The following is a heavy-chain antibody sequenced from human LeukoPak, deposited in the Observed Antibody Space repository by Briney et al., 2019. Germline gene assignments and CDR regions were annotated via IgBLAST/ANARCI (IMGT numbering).Heavy chain of an antibody. CDR1: GFTISSYW. V-gene: IGHV3-7*04. D-gene: IGHD6-6*01. J-gene: IGHJ4*02. CDR2: IKQDGTEK. Sequence: GGSLRLSCAASGFTISSYWMSWVRQAPGEGLEWVANIKQDGTEKYYMDSVKGRFSISRDNAKNSLYLQMNALRAEDTAVYYCARDVRPDYWGQGTLVTVSS. CDR3: ARDVRPDY.